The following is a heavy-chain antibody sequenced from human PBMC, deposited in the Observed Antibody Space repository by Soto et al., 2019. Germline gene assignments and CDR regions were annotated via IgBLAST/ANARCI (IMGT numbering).Heavy chain of an antibody. Sequence: PSETLSLTCTVSGGSISSSSYYWGWIRQPPGKGLEWIGSIYYSGSTYYNPSLKSRVTISVDTSKNQFSLKLSSVTAADTAVYYCAAQSHYYYYMDVWGKGTTVTVSS. CDR3: AAQSHYYYYMDV. V-gene: IGHV4-39*01. CDR1: GGSISSSSYY. J-gene: IGHJ6*03. CDR2: IYYSGST.